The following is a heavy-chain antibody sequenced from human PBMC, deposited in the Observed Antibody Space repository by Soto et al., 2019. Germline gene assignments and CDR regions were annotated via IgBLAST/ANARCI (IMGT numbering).Heavy chain of an antibody. Sequence: QVQLQESGPRLVRPSGTLSLTCTISGGPFGTNYWSWLKQAPGKGLEWIGYTYHTGSTKYNSSLKSRATISVDTSKNQFSLTLNSTAAADTAVYYCATDSAARGPFDPWGQGSLVTVSS. CDR1: GGPFGTNY. CDR2: TYHTGST. D-gene: IGHD3-10*01. J-gene: IGHJ5*02. CDR3: ATDSAARGPFDP. V-gene: IGHV4-59*13.